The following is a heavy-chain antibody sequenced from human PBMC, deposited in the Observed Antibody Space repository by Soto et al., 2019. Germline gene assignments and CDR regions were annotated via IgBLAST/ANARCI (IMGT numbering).Heavy chain of an antibody. CDR2: ISPIFGSP. D-gene: IGHD2-2*02. Sequence: QVQLVQSGAEVMKPGSSVRVSCKASGGTLRSHAINWVRQAPGQGLEWMGGISPIFGSPKYAQKFQGRVTITADESSITAYMELSSLRSEDTAVYYCVGTLKIPYYHGMDLWGQGSTVTVSS. CDR3: VGTLKIPYYHGMDL. J-gene: IGHJ6*02. V-gene: IGHV1-69*01. CDR1: GGTLRSHA.